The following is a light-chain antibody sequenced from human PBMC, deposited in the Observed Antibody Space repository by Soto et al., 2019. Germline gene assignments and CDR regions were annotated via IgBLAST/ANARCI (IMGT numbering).Light chain of an antibody. CDR2: DTS. CDR1: QSVGSS. J-gene: IGKJ4*01. V-gene: IGKV3-11*01. CDR3: QQRNNWPLLWT. Sequence: EIVLTQSPATLSLSPGERATLSCRASQSVGSSLAWYQQKPGQAPRLLIYDTSNRATGIPARFSGSGSGTDFTLAISSLEPEDFAVYHCQQRNNWPLLWTFGGGTKVEIK.